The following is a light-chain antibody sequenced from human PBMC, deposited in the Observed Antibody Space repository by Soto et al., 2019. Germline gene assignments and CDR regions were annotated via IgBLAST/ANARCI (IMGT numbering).Light chain of an antibody. V-gene: IGLV2-23*01. CDR2: EGS. CDR1: SSDVGSYNL. Sequence: QSALTQPASVSGSPGQSITISCTGTSSDVGSYNLVSWYQQHPGTAPKLMIYEGSKRPSGVSNRFSGSKSGNTASLTISGLQAEDEADYYCCSYAGSSTWGVFGGGTQLTVL. CDR3: CSYAGSSTWGV. J-gene: IGLJ2*01.